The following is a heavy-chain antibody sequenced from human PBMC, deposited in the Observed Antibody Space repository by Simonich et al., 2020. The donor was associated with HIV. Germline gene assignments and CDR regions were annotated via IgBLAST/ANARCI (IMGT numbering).Heavy chain of an antibody. CDR2: INHSGRT. J-gene: IGHJ4*02. CDR3: ARRHPTTVTTPYFDY. Sequence: QVQLQQWGAGLLKPSETLSLTCAVYGGSFSGYYWGWIRQPPGKGLEGIGEINHSGRTNYNPSLKSRVTISVDTSKNQFSLKLSSVTAADTAVYYCARRHPTTVTTPYFDYWGQGTLVNVSS. V-gene: IGHV4-34*01. CDR1: GGSFSGYY. D-gene: IGHD4-17*01.